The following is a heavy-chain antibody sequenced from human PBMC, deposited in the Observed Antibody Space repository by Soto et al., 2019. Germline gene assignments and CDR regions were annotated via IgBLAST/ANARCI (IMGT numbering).Heavy chain of an antibody. CDR2: INHSGST. J-gene: IGHJ4*02. CDR1: GGSFSGYY. CDR3: ARVGVYSQVVPAAARWRYFDY. Sequence: SETLSLTCAVYGGSFSGYYWSWIRQPPGKGLEWIGEINHSGSTNYNPSLKSRVTISVDTSKNQFSLKLSSVTAADTAVYYCARVGVYSQVVPAAARWRYFDYWGQGTLVTVSS. V-gene: IGHV4-34*01. D-gene: IGHD2-2*01.